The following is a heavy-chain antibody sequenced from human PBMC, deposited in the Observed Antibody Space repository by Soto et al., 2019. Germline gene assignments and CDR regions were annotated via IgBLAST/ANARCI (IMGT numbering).Heavy chain of an antibody. CDR2: INPSDGNR. V-gene: IGHV1-18*01. CDR3: ARDRLRGYDSSGFYS. D-gene: IGHD3-22*01. Sequence: AXVKVSGKASGYSFSFYGTHWVRQAPGQGLEWMGWINPSDGNRNFAQKFEDRVNMTTATSTNTVFLELRSLKSDDTAIYYCARDRLRGYDSSGFYSWGQGTMVTVSS. CDR1: GYSFSFYG. J-gene: IGHJ4*02.